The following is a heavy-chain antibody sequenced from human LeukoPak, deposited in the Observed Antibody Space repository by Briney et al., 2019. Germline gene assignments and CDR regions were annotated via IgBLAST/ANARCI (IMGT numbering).Heavy chain of an antibody. CDR3: AKDQGGATAFDY. CDR2: ISWDGGST. Sequence: PGGSLRLSCAASGFTFDDYAMHWVRHAPGKGLEWVSLISWDGGSTYYADSVKGRFTISRDNSKNSLYLQMNSLRAEDTALYYCAKDQGGATAFDYWGQGTLVTVSS. V-gene: IGHV3-43D*03. J-gene: IGHJ4*02. CDR1: GFTFDDYA. D-gene: IGHD1-26*01.